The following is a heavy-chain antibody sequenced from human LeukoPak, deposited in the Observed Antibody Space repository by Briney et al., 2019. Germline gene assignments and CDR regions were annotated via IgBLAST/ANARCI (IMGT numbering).Heavy chain of an antibody. V-gene: IGHV1-69*01. Sequence: SVKVSCKASGGTFSSYAISWVRQAPGQGLEWMGGIIPIFGTANYAQKFQGRVTITADESTSTTYMELSSLRSEDTAVYYCARDSDCGGDCHLDYWGQGTLVTVSS. CDR2: IIPIFGTA. D-gene: IGHD2-21*01. CDR1: GGTFSSYA. CDR3: ARDSDCGGDCHLDY. J-gene: IGHJ4*02.